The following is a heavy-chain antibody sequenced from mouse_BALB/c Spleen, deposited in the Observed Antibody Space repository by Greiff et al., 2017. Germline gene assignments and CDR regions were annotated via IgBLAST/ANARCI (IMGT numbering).Heavy chain of an antibody. J-gene: IGHJ2*01. CDR3: ATSTVVPFDY. D-gene: IGHD1-1*01. Sequence: LVESGAELARPGASVKMSCKASGYTFTSYTMHWVKQRPGQGLEWIGYINPSSGYTNYNQKFKDKATLTADKSSSTAYMQLSSLTSEDSAVYYCATSTVVPFDYWGQGTTLTVSS. CDR1: GYTFTSYT. V-gene: IGHV1-4*01. CDR2: INPSSGYT.